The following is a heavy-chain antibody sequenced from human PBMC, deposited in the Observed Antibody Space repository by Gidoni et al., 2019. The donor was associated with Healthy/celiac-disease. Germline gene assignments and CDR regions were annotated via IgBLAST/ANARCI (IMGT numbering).Heavy chain of an antibody. Sequence: EVQLVESGGGLVQPGGSLRLSCAASGFPFSRYSMNWIRQAPGKGLECVSYISSSSSTIYYADSVKGRFTISRDNAKNSLYLQMNSLRDEDTAVYYCAREVGSGWYEIQPVDYWGQGTLVTVSS. CDR1: GFPFSRYS. D-gene: IGHD6-19*01. J-gene: IGHJ4*02. V-gene: IGHV3-48*02. CDR2: ISSSSSTI. CDR3: AREVGSGWYEIQPVDY.